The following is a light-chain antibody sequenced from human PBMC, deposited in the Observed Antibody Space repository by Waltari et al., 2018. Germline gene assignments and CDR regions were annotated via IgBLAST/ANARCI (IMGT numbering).Light chain of an antibody. J-gene: IGKJ4*01. CDR1: YNVDVF. Sequence: DIQMTQSPSSLSTSVGDRVTISCRASYNVDVFLNWYQQKPGKAPKLLIYDASNLETGVPSRFSGSGSGTDFTFTISSLQPEDIATYYCQQYDNLPLTFGGGTKVEIK. CDR3: QQYDNLPLT. V-gene: IGKV1-33*01. CDR2: DAS.